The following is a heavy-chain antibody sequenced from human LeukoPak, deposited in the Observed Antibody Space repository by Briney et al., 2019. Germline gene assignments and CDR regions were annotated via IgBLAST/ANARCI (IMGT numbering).Heavy chain of an antibody. CDR1: GGSFSGYY. D-gene: IGHD5-18*01. Sequence: PSETLSLTCAVYGGSFSGYYWSWIRQPPGKGLEWIGESNHSGSTNYNPSLKSRVTMSVDTSKNQFSLKLSSVTAADTAVYYCARDVFTWIQLWSGMDAFDIWGQGTMVTVSS. J-gene: IGHJ3*02. V-gene: IGHV4-34*01. CDR3: ARDVFTWIQLWSGMDAFDI. CDR2: SNHSGST.